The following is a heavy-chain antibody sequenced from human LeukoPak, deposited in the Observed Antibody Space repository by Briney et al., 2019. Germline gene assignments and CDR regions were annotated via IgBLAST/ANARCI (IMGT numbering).Heavy chain of an antibody. Sequence: GGSLRLSCAASGFTFSSYAMSWVRQAPGKGLEWVSAISGSGGSTYYADSVKGRFTISRDNSKSTLYLQMNSLRAEDTAVYYCASHGDSGSYFDYWGQGTLVTVSS. D-gene: IGHD1-26*01. CDR1: GFTFSSYA. J-gene: IGHJ4*02. V-gene: IGHV3-23*01. CDR2: ISGSGGST. CDR3: ASHGDSGSYFDY.